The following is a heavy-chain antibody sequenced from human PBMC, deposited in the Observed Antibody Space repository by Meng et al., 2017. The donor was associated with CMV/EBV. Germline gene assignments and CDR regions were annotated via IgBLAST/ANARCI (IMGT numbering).Heavy chain of an antibody. CDR3: ARGGQVRGVNDY. CDR1: GGTFSSDG. D-gene: IGHD3-10*01. J-gene: IGHJ4*02. V-gene: IGHV1-69*05. CDR2: IIPIFGTA. Sequence: CKACGGTFSSDGISGVRQAPGQGLGRMGGIIPIFGTANYAQKFQGRVTITTDESTSTAYMELSSLRSEDTAVYYCARGGQVRGVNDYWGQGTLVTVSS.